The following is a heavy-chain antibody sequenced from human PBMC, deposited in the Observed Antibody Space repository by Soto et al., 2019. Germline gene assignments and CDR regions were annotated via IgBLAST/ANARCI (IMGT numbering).Heavy chain of an antibody. J-gene: IGHJ4*02. V-gene: IGHV4-30-4*01. D-gene: IGHD2-15*01. CDR1: GGSISSGDYY. CDR2: IYYSGST. Sequence: SETLSLTCTVSGGSISSGDYYWSWIRQPPGKGLEWIGYIYYSGSTYYNPSLKSRVTISVDTSKNQFSLKLSSVTAADTAVYYCAREGYCSGGSCYPTPVDYWGQGTLVTVSS. CDR3: AREGYCSGGSCYPTPVDY.